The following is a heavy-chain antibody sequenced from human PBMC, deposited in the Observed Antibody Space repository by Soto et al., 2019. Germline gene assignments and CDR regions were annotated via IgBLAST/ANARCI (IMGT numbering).Heavy chain of an antibody. Sequence: QVQLVESGGGVVQPGRSLRLSCAASGFTFSSYGMHWVRQAPGKGLEWVAVIWYDGSNKYYADSVKGRFTISRDNSKNTLYLQMNSLRAEDTAVYYCASHAEYSSSSGVVGYFDYWGQGTLVTVSS. CDR3: ASHAEYSSSSGVVGYFDY. V-gene: IGHV3-33*01. CDR1: GFTFSSYG. D-gene: IGHD6-6*01. J-gene: IGHJ4*02. CDR2: IWYDGSNK.